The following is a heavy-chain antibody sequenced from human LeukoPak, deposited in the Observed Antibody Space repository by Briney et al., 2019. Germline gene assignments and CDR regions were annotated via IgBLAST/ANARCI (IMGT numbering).Heavy chain of an antibody. CDR1: GASISSGSYY. Sequence: SETLSLTRTVSGASISSGSYYWSWIRQPAGKGLEWIGRIYTSGSTNYNPSLKSRVTISVDTSKNQFSLKLSSVTAADTAVYYCARVTGYMIEDYFDYWGQGTLVTVSS. J-gene: IGHJ4*02. V-gene: IGHV4-61*02. D-gene: IGHD3-22*01. CDR3: ARVTGYMIEDYFDY. CDR2: IYTSGST.